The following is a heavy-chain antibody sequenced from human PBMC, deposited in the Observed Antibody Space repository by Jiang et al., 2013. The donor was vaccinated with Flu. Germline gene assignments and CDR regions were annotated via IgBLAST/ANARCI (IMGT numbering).Heavy chain of an antibody. CDR1: GYTFTGYY. CDR3: ARDPIQTYYYDSSGFPLWFDP. D-gene: IGHD3-22*01. Sequence: GAEVKKPGASVKVSCKASGYTFTGYYMHWVRQAPGQGLEWMGWINPNSGGTNYAQKFQGWVTMTRDTSISTAYMELSRLRSDDTAVYYCARDPIQTYYYDSSGFPLWFDPWGQGTLVTVSS. CDR2: INPNSGGT. V-gene: IGHV1-2*04. J-gene: IGHJ5*02.